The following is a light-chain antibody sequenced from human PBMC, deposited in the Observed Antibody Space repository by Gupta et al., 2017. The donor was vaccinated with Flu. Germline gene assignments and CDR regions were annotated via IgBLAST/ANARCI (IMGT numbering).Light chain of an antibody. V-gene: IGLV2-23*01. J-gene: IGLJ3*02. CDR3: CSCAGIGSGV. CDR2: EDN. Sequence: GAPGHSITISCTGTTNDVGSHNLVSWYKHHPGNDPKRRMYEDNKRPSGVSNRVSASKSGKTASPQISGLQAKDDSNDYCCSCAGIGSGVFGGGTKLTVL. CDR1: TNDVGSHNL.